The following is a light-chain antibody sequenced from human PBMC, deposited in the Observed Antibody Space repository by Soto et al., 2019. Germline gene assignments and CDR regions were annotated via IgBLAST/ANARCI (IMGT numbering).Light chain of an antibody. CDR3: QHYAGGSRIT. J-gene: IGKJ5*01. CDR1: QSVSSR. CDR2: GAS. V-gene: IGKV3-20*01. Sequence: EIVMTQSPGTLSLSPGERATLSCSASQSVSSRLAWYQQKPGQAPRLLISGASSRATGIPDRFSGSGFGTDFTLTIRRLEPEDFALYYCQHYAGGSRITFGQGTRLEIK.